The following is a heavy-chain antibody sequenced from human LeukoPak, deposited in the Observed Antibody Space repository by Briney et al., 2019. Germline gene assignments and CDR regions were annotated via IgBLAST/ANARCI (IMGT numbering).Heavy chain of an antibody. J-gene: IGHJ4*02. Sequence: PGGSLRLSCAASGFTFSSYWMSWVRQAPGKGLEWVANIKHDGSEKYYVDSVKGRFTISRDNAKNSLYLQMNSLRAEDTAVYYCARDSPNCGGDCYYFDYWGQGALVTVSS. CDR3: ARDSPNCGGDCYYFDY. D-gene: IGHD2-21*02. CDR2: IKHDGSEK. CDR1: GFTFSSYW. V-gene: IGHV3-7*01.